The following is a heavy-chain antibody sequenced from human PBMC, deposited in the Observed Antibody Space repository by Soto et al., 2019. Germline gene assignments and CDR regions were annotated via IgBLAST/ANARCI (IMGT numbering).Heavy chain of an antibody. CDR2: IYVTGAV. J-gene: IGHJ5*02. CDR1: GAALNSGNYY. V-gene: IGHV4-31*03. D-gene: IGHD2-21*01. CDR3: ARLRIATNNYKWFDP. Sequence: SETLSPTCSVSGAALNSGNYYWSWIRQVPGKGLEWIGHIYVTGAVDYNPSLRDRITISQDTSERQFSLNLRLVTAADTAAYYCARLRIATNNYKWFDPWGQGTLVTVSS.